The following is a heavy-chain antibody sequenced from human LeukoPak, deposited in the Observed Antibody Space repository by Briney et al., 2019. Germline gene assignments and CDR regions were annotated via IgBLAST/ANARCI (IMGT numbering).Heavy chain of an antibody. CDR3: ARVLGWKRLDV. V-gene: IGHV3-21*04. Sequence: GGSLRLSCAASGFTFSSYAMSWVRQAPGKGLEWVSSISSSSSYIYYADSVKGRFSISRDNSKNTLYLQMNSLRGEDTAVYYCARVLGWKRLDVWGKGTTVTISS. J-gene: IGHJ6*04. D-gene: IGHD1-1*01. CDR1: GFTFSSYA. CDR2: ISSSSSYI.